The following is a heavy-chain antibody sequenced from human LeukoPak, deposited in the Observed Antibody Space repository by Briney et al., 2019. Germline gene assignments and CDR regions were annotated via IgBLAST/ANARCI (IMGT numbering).Heavy chain of an antibody. J-gene: IGHJ6*03. CDR1: VGTFRSYA. CDR2: IIPIFGTA. CDR3: ARVRLRLGELSPNYYYYMDV. Sequence: SVKVSCKASVGTFRSYAISWVRQAPGQGLEWMGGIIPIFGTANYAQKFQGRVTITTDESTSTAYMELSSLRSEDTAVYYCARVRLRLGELSPNYYYYMDVWGKGTTVTVSS. D-gene: IGHD3-16*02. V-gene: IGHV1-69*05.